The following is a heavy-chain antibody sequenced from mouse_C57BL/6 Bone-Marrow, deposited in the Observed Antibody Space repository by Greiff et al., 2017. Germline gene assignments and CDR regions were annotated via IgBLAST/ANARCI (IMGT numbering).Heavy chain of an antibody. D-gene: IGHD2-3*01. CDR1: GYTFTDYE. J-gene: IGHJ2*01. CDR3: TRDGYYCDY. Sequence: QVQLQQSGAELVRPGASVTLSCKASGYTFTDYEMHWVKQTPVHGLEWIGAIDPETGGTAYTQKFKGKAILTADKSSSTAYMELRSLTSEASAVYYCTRDGYYCDYWGQGTTLTVSA. V-gene: IGHV1-15*01. CDR2: IDPETGGT.